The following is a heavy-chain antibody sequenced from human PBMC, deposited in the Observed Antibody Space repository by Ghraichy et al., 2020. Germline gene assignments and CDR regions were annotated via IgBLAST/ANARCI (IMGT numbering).Heavy chain of an antibody. D-gene: IGHD2-8*01. CDR3: AKVFTVHGVRYYFDY. CDR2: ISGSGGST. CDR1: GFTFSSYA. Sequence: GGSLRLSCAASGFTFSSYAMSWVRQAPGKGLEWVSAISGSGGSTYYADSVKGRFTISRDNSKNTLYLQMNSLRAEDTAVYYCAKVFTVHGVRYYFDYWGQGTLVTVSS. J-gene: IGHJ4*02. V-gene: IGHV3-23*01.